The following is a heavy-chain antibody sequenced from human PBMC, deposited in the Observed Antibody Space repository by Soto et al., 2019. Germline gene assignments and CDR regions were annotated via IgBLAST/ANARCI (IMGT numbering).Heavy chain of an antibody. V-gene: IGHV3-21*01. J-gene: IGHJ5*02. CDR3: TRDASRDSSARGWFDP. D-gene: IGHD6-13*01. CDR1: GFTFRSFT. CDR2: ISSNSAYV. Sequence: GGSLRLSCAASGFTFRSFTMNWVRQAPGKGLEWVSTISSNSAYVYYTDALRGRFTISRDNAKNSLHLQMNSLRAEDTAVYYCTRDASRDSSARGWFDPWGPGTLVTVSS.